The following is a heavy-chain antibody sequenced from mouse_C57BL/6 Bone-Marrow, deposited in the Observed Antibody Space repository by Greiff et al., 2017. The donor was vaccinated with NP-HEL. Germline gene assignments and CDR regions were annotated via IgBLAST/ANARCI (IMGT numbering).Heavy chain of an antibody. CDR3: ATAYGSSPFDY. Sequence: QVQLQQPGAELVKPGASVKVSCKASGYTFTSYWMHWVKQRPGQGLEWIGRIHPSASDTNYNQKFKGKATLTVDKSSSTAYMQLSSLTSEDSAVYYCATAYGSSPFDYWGQGTTLTVSS. D-gene: IGHD1-1*01. CDR1: GYTFTSYW. CDR2: IHPSASDT. V-gene: IGHV1-74*01. J-gene: IGHJ2*01.